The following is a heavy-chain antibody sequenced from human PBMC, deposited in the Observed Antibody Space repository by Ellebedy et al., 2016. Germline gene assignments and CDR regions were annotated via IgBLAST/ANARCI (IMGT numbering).Heavy chain of an antibody. Sequence: ETLSLTCTVSGGSISSSSYYMNWVRQAPGKGLEWVSSTSSSSYIYYADSVKGRFTISRDNAKNSLYLQMNSLRAEDTAVYYCARGRAVSQQLVYYWYFDLWGRGTLVTVSS. CDR2: TSSSSYI. J-gene: IGHJ2*01. CDR1: GGSISSSSYY. CDR3: ARGRAVSQQLVYYWYFDL. D-gene: IGHD6-13*01. V-gene: IGHV3-69-1*01.